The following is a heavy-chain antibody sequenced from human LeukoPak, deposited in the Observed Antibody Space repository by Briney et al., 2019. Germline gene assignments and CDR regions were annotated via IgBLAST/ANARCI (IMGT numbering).Heavy chain of an antibody. J-gene: IGHJ6*02. V-gene: IGHV3-23*01. CDR3: AKVPYSDYGSGRPPFMDV. CDR1: GFTFSNYA. CDR2: ISNTGRDT. D-gene: IGHD3-10*01. Sequence: GGSLRLSCAASGFTFSNYAMSWVRQAPGKGLEWVSTISNTGRDTYYADSVLGRFTISRDNSENTLYLQMNNLRAEDTAIHYCAKVPYSDYGSGRPPFMDVWGQGTTVAVSS.